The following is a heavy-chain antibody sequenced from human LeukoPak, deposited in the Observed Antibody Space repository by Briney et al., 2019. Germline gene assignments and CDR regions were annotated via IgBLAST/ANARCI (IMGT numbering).Heavy chain of an antibody. CDR2: ISGGTGTP. Sequence: PGGSLRLSCAASGFSFSNYAMSWVRQAPGKGLEWVSGISGGTGTPFYADSVKGRFTISRDNSKNTLYLQMSSLRGEDTAVYYCAKRRTTVITMDYFDYWGQGTLVTDSS. CDR3: AKRRTTVITMDYFDY. CDR1: GFSFSNYA. V-gene: IGHV3-23*01. J-gene: IGHJ4*02. D-gene: IGHD4-17*01.